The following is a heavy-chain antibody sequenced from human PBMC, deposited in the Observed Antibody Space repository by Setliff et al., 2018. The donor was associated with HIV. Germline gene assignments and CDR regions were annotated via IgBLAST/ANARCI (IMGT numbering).Heavy chain of an antibody. J-gene: IGHJ5*02. V-gene: IGHV3-23*01. Sequence: GGSLRLSCAVSGFTFSRYAMTWVRQAPGKGLEWVSAISGSGIGSYYPDSVKGRFTISRDNSKNTLFLQMNSLRAEDTAVYYCAKDRRYYYGSGSYAAETWGQGTLVTVSS. D-gene: IGHD3-10*01. CDR1: GFTFSRYA. CDR3: AKDRRYYYGSGSYAAET. CDR2: ISGSGIGS.